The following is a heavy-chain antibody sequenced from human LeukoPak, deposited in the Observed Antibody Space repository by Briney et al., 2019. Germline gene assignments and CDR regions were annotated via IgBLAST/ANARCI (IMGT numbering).Heavy chain of an antibody. V-gene: IGHV3-21*01. CDR1: GFAFSRYS. CDR2: ISSSSGYI. D-gene: IGHD2-2*01. CDR3: AREIVSSTCFDY. Sequence: GGSLRLSCAASGFAFSRYSMNWARQAPGKGLEWGSSISSSSGYIYYADSVKGRFTISRDNAKNSLYLQMNSLRAEDTAVYYCAREIVSSTCFDYWGQGALLTVSS. J-gene: IGHJ4*02.